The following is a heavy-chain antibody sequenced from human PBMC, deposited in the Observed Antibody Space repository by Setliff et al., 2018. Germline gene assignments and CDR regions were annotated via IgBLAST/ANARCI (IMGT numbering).Heavy chain of an antibody. J-gene: IGHJ6*03. CDR3: ARDNRGYAWDYYYYMDV. V-gene: IGHV7-4-1*02. Sequence: ASVKVSCKASGYSLSNYVMNWVRQAPGQGLEWMGWINTYTGSPTYAQGFTGRFVFSLDTSVSTAYLQISSLKAEDTAVYYCARDNRGYAWDYYYYMDVWGKGTTVTVSS. D-gene: IGHD2-15*01. CDR2: INTYTGSP. CDR1: GYSLSNYV.